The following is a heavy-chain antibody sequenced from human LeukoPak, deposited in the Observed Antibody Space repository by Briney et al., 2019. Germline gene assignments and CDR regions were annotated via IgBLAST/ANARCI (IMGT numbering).Heavy chain of an antibody. D-gene: IGHD3-22*01. Sequence: GGSLRLSCAASGFTFSAYGVHWVRQAPGKGLEWVSAISGSGGSTYYADSVKGRFTISRDNSKNTLYLQMNSLRAEDTAVYYCAKSKPFYYYDSSGYYYDFDYWGQGTLVTVSS. CDR1: GFTFSAYG. CDR2: ISGSGGST. V-gene: IGHV3-23*01. CDR3: AKSKPFYYYDSSGYYYDFDY. J-gene: IGHJ4*02.